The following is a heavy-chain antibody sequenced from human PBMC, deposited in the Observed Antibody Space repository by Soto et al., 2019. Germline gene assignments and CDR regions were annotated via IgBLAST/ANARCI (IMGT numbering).Heavy chain of an antibody. CDR2: FDPEDGET. CDR3: ATVTRFGASMDV. D-gene: IGHD3-16*01. J-gene: IGHJ6*03. Sequence: ASVKVSCKVSGYTLTELSMHWVRQAPGKGLEWMGGFDPEDGETIYAQKFQGRVTMTEDTSTDTAYMELSSLRSEDTAVYYCATVTRFGASMDVWGKGTTVTVSS. CDR1: GYTLTELS. V-gene: IGHV1-24*01.